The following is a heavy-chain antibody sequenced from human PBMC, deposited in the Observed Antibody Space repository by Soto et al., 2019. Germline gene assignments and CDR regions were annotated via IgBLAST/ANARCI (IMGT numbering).Heavy chain of an antibody. CDR3: ASGASRWYPYLFDS. Sequence: QAQVVQSGAEVRKPGSSVKLSCKASEGTFNSYAIAWVRQAPGQGLEWMGGIIPYYNTLNYAQKFQDRVTITADDSTNTGYMELSSLRSDDTAVYFCASGASRWYPYLFDSWAQGTLVTVSS. J-gene: IGHJ4*02. D-gene: IGHD6-13*01. CDR2: IIPYYNTL. V-gene: IGHV1-69*01. CDR1: EGTFNSYA.